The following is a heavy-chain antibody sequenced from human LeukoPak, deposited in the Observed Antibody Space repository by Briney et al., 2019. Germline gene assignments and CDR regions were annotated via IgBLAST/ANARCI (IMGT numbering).Heavy chain of an antibody. V-gene: IGHV1-24*01. D-gene: IGHD3-16*02. CDR2: FDPEDGET. CDR1: GYTLTELS. CDR3: ARENQTPNTYYDYVWGSYRYFAFDI. Sequence: ASVKVSCKVSGYTLTELSMHWVRQAPGKGLEWMGGFDPEDGETIYAQKLQGRVTMTTDTSTSTAYMELRSLRSDDTAVYYCARENQTPNTYYDYVWGSYRYFAFDIWGQGTMVTVSS. J-gene: IGHJ3*02.